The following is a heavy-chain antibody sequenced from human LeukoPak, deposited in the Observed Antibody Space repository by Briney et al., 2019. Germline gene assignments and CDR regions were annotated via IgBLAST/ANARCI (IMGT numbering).Heavy chain of an antibody. J-gene: IGHJ4*02. Sequence: SETLSLTCTVSGGSISSSNYYWGWIRQPPGKGLEWIGNIYYSGGTYYKPSLKTRVTISVDTSKNQFSLKLTSVTAADTAVYYCARHASVDGNWPRPLDYWGQGSLVTVSS. CDR1: GGSISSSNYY. CDR3: ARHASVDGNWPRPLDY. CDR2: IYYSGGT. V-gene: IGHV4-39*01. D-gene: IGHD6-19*01.